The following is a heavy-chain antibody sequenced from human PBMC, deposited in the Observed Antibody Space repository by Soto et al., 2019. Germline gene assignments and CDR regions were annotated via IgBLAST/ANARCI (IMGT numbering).Heavy chain of an antibody. D-gene: IGHD3-9*01. CDR3: ARQYYDILTGYYWPFDY. CDR1: GYTLTSYA. V-gene: IGHV1-3*01. CDR2: INAGNGNT. J-gene: IGHJ4*02. Sequence: EASVKVFCKASGYTLTSYAMHWVREAPGQRLEWMGWINAGNGNTKYSQKFQGRVTIIRDTSASTAYMELSSLRSEDTAVYYCARQYYDILTGYYWPFDYWGQGTLVTVSS.